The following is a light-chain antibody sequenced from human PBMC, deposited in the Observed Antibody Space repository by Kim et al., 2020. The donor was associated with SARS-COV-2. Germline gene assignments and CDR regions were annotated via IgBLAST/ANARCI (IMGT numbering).Light chain of an antibody. V-gene: IGKV1-9*01. CDR1: QGASTY. J-gene: IGKJ4*01. CDR2: AAS. Sequence: ASCGDRVAIPCRASQGASTYLAWYQQKPAKAPKLLIYAASTLQSGVPSRFSGSGSGTHFTLTISSLQAEDFATYYCQQLNSLPLTFGGGTKVDIK. CDR3: QQLNSLPLT.